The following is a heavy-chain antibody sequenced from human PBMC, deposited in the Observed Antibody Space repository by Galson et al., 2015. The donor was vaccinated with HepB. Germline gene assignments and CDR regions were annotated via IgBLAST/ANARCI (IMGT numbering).Heavy chain of an antibody. D-gene: IGHD3-22*01. Sequence: QSGAEVKKPGESLKISCEGSGYTFTDYWIGWVRQMPGKGLEWVAIISPGNSDTRYSPSFQGQVTISVDKSINTAYLQWGSLKASDSAVYYCARQFDVSGYSQGYWGQGTLVTVSS. CDR1: GYTFTDYW. V-gene: IGHV5-51*01. CDR3: ARQFDVSGYSQGY. J-gene: IGHJ4*02. CDR2: ISPGNSDT.